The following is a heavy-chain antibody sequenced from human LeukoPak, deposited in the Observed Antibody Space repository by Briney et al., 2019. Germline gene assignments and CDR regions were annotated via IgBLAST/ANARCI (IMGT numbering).Heavy chain of an antibody. CDR2: INPNSGGT. CDR1: GYTFTSYG. CDR3: ARAYDYYDSSGYYGY. J-gene: IGHJ4*01. V-gene: IGHV1-2*02. Sequence: ASVKVSCKASGYTFTSYGISWVRQAPGQGLEWMGWINPNSGGTNYAQKFQGRVTMTRDTSISTAYMELSRLRSDDTAVYYCARAYDYYDSSGYYGYWGQGTLVTVSS. D-gene: IGHD3-22*01.